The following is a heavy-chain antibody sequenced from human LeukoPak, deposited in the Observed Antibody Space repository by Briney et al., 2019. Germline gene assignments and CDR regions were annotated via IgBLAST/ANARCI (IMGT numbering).Heavy chain of an antibody. D-gene: IGHD6-13*01. CDR3: ARDFSAAARKTNYMDV. V-gene: IGHV1-46*01. Sequence: ASVKVSCKASGYTFTSSYMHWVRQAPGQGLEWMGIINLSGGSTSYAQKFQGRVTMTRDMSTSTVYMELSSLRSEDTAVYYCARDFSAAARKTNYMDVWGKGTTVTVSS. CDR2: INLSGGST. J-gene: IGHJ6*03. CDR1: GYTFTSSY.